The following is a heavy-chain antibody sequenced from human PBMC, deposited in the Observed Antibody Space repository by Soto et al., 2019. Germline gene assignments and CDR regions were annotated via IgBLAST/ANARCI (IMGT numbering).Heavy chain of an antibody. J-gene: IGHJ4*02. Sequence: PSETLSLTCAVYGGSFSGYYWSWIRQPPGKGLEWIGEINHSGSTNYNPSLKSRVTISVDTSKNQFSLKLSSVTAADTAVYYCARVGYSYGYVYGFDYWGQGTLVTVSS. CDR2: INHSGST. V-gene: IGHV4-34*01. D-gene: IGHD5-18*01. CDR1: GGSFSGYY. CDR3: ARVGYSYGYVYGFDY.